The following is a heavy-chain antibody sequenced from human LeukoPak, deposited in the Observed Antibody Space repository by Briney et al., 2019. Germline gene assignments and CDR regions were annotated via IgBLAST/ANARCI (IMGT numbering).Heavy chain of an antibody. Sequence: GGSLRLSCAASGFTFSSYAMHWVRQAPGKGLEWVAVISYDGSNKYYADSVKGRFTISRDNSKNTLYLQMNSLRAEDTAVYYCARDGAHCSSTSCYSALIPLYYYYGMDVWGQGTTVTVSS. V-gene: IGHV3-30-3*01. D-gene: IGHD2-2*01. CDR3: ARDGAHCSSTSCYSALIPLYYYYGMDV. J-gene: IGHJ6*02. CDR2: ISYDGSNK. CDR1: GFTFSSYA.